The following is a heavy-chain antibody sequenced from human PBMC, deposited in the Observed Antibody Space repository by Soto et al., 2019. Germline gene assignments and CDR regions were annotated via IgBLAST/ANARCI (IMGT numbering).Heavy chain of an antibody. CDR2: IIPIFGTA. Sequence: QVQLVQSGAEVKKPGSSVKVSCKASGGTFSSYAISWVRQAPGQGLEWMGGIIPIFGTANYAQKFQGRVTITADESTSTAYMELSSLRSEDTAVYYCARDLVLRFRRDYYYGMDVWGQGTTVTVSS. CDR1: GGTFSSYA. CDR3: ARDLVLRFRRDYYYGMDV. D-gene: IGHD3-3*01. J-gene: IGHJ6*02. V-gene: IGHV1-69*01.